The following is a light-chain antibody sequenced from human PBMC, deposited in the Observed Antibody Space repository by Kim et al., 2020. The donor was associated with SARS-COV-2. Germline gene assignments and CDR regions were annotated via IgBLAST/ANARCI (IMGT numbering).Light chain of an antibody. V-gene: IGLV3-1*01. Sequence: SYELTQPPSVSVSPGQTASIPCSGDKLGDKFACWYQQKPGQSPLLVIYQDNKRPSGIPERFSGSNSGNTTTLTISGTRATDEADYYCQAWANSTVVFGGGTQLTVL. CDR2: QDN. CDR1: KLGDKF. J-gene: IGLJ2*01. CDR3: QAWANSTVV.